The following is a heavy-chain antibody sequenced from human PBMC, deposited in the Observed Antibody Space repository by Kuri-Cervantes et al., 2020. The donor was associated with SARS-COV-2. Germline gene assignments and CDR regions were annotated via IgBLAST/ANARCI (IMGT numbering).Heavy chain of an antibody. Sequence: ASVKVSCKASGYTFTGYYMHWVRQAPGQGLEWMGWINPNSGGTNYAQKFQGWVTMTRDTSISTVYMELSRLRSDDTAVYYCARTTPFRRLGVNSQGWAFDIWGQGTMVTVSS. CDR3: ARTTPFRRLGVNSQGWAFDI. J-gene: IGHJ3*02. V-gene: IGHV1-2*04. CDR2: INPNSGGT. D-gene: IGHD3-16*01. CDR1: GYTFTGYY.